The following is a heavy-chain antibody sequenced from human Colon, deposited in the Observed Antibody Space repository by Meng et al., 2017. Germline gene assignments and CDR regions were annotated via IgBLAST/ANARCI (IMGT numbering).Heavy chain of an antibody. CDR3: ARGGDWGFDY. D-gene: IGHD3-16*01. Sequence: VHRQESGPGLVKPSEPLSLTCAVSGASITTRNWWNWVRQAPGKGLEWIGDVFHTGGTSYNPSLESRLTISVDRSKNQFYLNLRSVTAADTATYYCARGGDWGFDYWGPGTLVTVSS. J-gene: IGHJ4*02. V-gene: IGHV4-4*02. CDR1: GASITTRNW. CDR2: VFHTGGT.